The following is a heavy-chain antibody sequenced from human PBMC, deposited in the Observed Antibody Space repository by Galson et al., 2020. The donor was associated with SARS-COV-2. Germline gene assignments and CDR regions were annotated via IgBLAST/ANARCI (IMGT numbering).Heavy chain of an antibody. Sequence: TGGSLRLSCAASGFTFSSYGMHWVRQAPGKGLEWVAVISYDGSNKYYADSVKGRFTISRDNSKNTLYLQMISLRAEDAAVYYCAACIVGATKREYYYYYGMDVWGQGTTVTVSS. CDR1: GFTFSSYG. J-gene: IGHJ6*02. V-gene: IGHV3-30*03. D-gene: IGHD1-26*01. CDR2: ISYDGSNK. CDR3: AACIVGATKREYYYYYGMDV.